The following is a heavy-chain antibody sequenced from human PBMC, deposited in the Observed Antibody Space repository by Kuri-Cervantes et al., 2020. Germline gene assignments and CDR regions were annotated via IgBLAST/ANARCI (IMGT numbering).Heavy chain of an antibody. CDR2: VDPEDGET. D-gene: IGHD3-3*01. CDR3: AAGDLRFLEWVDY. CDR1: GYTLSELS. J-gene: IGHJ4*02. Sequence: SVKVSCKVSGYTLSELSMHWVRQAPGKGLEWMGGVDPEDGETIYAQKFQGRVTMTEDTSTDTAYMELSSLRSEDTAVYYCAAGDLRFLEWVDYWGQGTLVTVSS. V-gene: IGHV1-24*01.